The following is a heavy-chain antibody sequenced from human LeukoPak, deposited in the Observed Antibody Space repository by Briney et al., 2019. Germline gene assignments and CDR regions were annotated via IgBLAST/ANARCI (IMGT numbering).Heavy chain of an antibody. J-gene: IGHJ4*02. D-gene: IGHD1-26*01. CDR2: INPNSGGT. CDR3: AKDQWSFSYFDY. V-gene: IGHV1-2*02. Sequence: ASVKVSCKASGYTFTGYYLQWVRQAPGQGLEWMGGINPNSGGTKYAQKFQGRVTMTRNKSISTAYMELSRLRSDDTAVYYCAKDQWSFSYFDYWGQGTLVTVSS. CDR1: GYTFTGYY.